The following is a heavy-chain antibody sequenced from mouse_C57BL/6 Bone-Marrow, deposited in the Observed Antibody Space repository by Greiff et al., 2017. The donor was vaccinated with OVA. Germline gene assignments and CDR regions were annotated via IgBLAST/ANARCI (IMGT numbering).Heavy chain of an antibody. Sequence: VQVVESGPGLVQPSQSLSITCTVSGFSLTSYGVHWVRQSPGKGLEWLGVIWSGGSTDYNAAFISRLSISKDNSKSQVFFKMNSLQADDTAIYYCARAYGSSYGSAMDYWGQGTSVTVSS. CDR2: IWSGGST. D-gene: IGHD1-1*01. CDR1: GFSLTSYG. CDR3: ARAYGSSYGSAMDY. V-gene: IGHV2-2*01. J-gene: IGHJ4*01.